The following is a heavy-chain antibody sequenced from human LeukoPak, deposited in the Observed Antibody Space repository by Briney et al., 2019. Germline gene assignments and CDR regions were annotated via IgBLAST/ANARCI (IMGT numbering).Heavy chain of an antibody. CDR3: ARADCSGSTCYLRRSWFDP. D-gene: IGHD2-2*01. CDR2: ISTGSRYI. Sequence: PGGSLRLSCAASGFRLSDYDMNWVHQAPGKGLEWVSSISTGSRYIYYAYSVKGRFTISRDDAKNSLYLQMDYLRAEDTAVYYCARADCSGSTCYLRRSWFDPWGQGTLVTVSS. V-gene: IGHV3-21*01. J-gene: IGHJ5*02. CDR1: GFRLSDYD.